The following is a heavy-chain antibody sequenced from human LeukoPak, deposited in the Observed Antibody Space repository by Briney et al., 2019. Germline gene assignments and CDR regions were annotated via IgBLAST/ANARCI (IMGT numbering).Heavy chain of an antibody. J-gene: IGHJ5*02. CDR2: FDPEDGET. Sequence: EASVKVSCKVSGYTLTELSMHWVRQAPGKGLEWMGGFDPEDGETIYAQKFQGRVTMTEDTSTDTAYMELSSLRSEDTAVYYCATSSVFWSGYYPWWFDPWGQGTLVTVSS. V-gene: IGHV1-24*01. CDR1: GYTLTELS. CDR3: ATSSVFWSGYYPWWFDP. D-gene: IGHD3-3*01.